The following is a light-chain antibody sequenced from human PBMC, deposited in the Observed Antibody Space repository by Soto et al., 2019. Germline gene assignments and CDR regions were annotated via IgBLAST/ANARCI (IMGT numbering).Light chain of an antibody. J-gene: IGKJ5*01. CDR1: QSISSW. V-gene: IGKV1-5*01. CDR3: QQYNNWPFS. CDR2: DVS. Sequence: DIQMTQSPSTMSTSVGDRVTITCRASQSISSWLTWYQQKSGQSPRLLIYDVSIRATGVPARFSATGSETDFTLTISGLQSEDSAVYFCQQYNNWPFSFGQGTRLEIK.